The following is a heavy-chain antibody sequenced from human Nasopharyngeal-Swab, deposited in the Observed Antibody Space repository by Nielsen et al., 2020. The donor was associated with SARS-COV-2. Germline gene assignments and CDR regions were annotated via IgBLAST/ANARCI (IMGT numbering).Heavy chain of an antibody. D-gene: IGHD3-16*01. CDR3: ARDWITFGGVFFPGDEDDQ. CDR1: GFNFNNYP. V-gene: IGHV3-30-3*01. J-gene: IGHJ4*02. Sequence: GESLKISCAASGFNFNNYPMHWVRQAPGKGLDWVAVISFDGNIRHYADSVKGRFTISRDNSENTLYLQMNSLRAEDTAVYHCARDWITFGGVFFPGDEDDQWGQGTLVTVSS. CDR2: ISFDGNIR.